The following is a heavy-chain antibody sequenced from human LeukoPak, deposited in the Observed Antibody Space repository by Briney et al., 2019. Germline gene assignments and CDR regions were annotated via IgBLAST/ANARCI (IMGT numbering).Heavy chain of an antibody. V-gene: IGHV4-4*07. CDR3: ARVTSSNDAFDI. D-gene: IGHD2-2*01. Sequence: SETLSHTCTVSGGSISSYYWSWIRQPAGKGLEWIGRIYTSGSTNYNPSLKSRVTMSVDTSKNQFSLKLSSVTAADTAVYYCARVTSSNDAFDIWGQGTMVTVSS. J-gene: IGHJ3*02. CDR2: IYTSGST. CDR1: GGSISSYY.